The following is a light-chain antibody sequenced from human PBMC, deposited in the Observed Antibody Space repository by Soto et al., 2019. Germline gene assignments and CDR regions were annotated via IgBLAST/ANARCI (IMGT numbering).Light chain of an antibody. J-gene: IGKJ2*01. CDR3: QQSYSTPYT. V-gene: IGKV1-39*01. CDR1: QSIDDY. Sequence: DIQMTQSPSSLSASLGDRVTITCRASQSIDDYLNWYQQKPGKAPKLLIYAAFSLHSGVPSRFSGSGSGADYTLTISSLQPEDFATYFCQQSYSTPYTFGQGTELNIK. CDR2: AAF.